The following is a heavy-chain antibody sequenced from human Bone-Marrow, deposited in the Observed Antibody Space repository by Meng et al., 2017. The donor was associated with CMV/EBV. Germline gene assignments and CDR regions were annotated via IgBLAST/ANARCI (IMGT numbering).Heavy chain of an antibody. Sequence: SVKVSCKASGGTFSSYAISWVRQAPGQGLEWMGGIIPIFGTANYAQKFQGRVTITTDESTSTAYMELRSLRSDDTAVYYCARPADDSSGSYCYYGMDVWGQGTTVTVSS. CDR3: ARPADDSSGSYCYYGMDV. CDR2: IIPIFGTA. V-gene: IGHV1-69*05. CDR1: GGTFSSYA. J-gene: IGHJ6*02. D-gene: IGHD3-22*01.